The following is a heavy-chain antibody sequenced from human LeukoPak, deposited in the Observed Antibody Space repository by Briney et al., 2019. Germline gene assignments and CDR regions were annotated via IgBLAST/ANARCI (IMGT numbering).Heavy chain of an antibody. Sequence: GGSLRLSCAASGFTFSIYAMHWVRQAPGKGLEWVAFISSDGRIQYYAYSVKGRFTISRDNSKNTLFLQMNGLRDEDTAVYYCDPHDNASQFWGQGTLVTVSS. CDR3: DPHDNASQF. CDR1: GFTFSIYA. V-gene: IGHV3-30*04. D-gene: IGHD1-1*01. CDR2: ISSDGRIQ. J-gene: IGHJ4*02.